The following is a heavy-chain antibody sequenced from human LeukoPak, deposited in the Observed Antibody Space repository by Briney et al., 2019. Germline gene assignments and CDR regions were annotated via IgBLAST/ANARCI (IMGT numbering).Heavy chain of an antibody. CDR3: AKDGPDKRYYYYGMDV. D-gene: IGHD1-1*01. CDR2: IKSDGSEK. V-gene: IGHV3-7*03. Sequence: GGSLRLSCAASGFTFSSYWMSWVRQAPGKGLEWVANIKSDGSEKYYVDSLKGRFTISRDNTKNSLNLQMNSLRAEDTAVYYCAKDGPDKRYYYYGMDVWGQGTTVTVSS. J-gene: IGHJ6*02. CDR1: GFTFSSYW.